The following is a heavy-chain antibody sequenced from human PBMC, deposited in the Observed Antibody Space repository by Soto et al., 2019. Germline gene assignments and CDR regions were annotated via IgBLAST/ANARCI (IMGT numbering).Heavy chain of an antibody. V-gene: IGHV3-74*01. Sequence: RLSCVASGFIFSNCWMHWVRQAPGMGLVWVSHINSDGSSTTYADSVKGRFTISRDNAKNTLYLQMNSLRAEDTAVYYCVRAIGHYGMDVWGRGTTVTVSS. CDR1: GFIFSNCW. J-gene: IGHJ6*02. CDR3: VRAIGHYGMDV. D-gene: IGHD3-22*01. CDR2: INSDGSST.